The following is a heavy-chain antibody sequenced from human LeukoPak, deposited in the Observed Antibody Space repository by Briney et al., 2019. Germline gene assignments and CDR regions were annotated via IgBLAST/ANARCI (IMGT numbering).Heavy chain of an antibody. CDR2: ISSSSSYI. Sequence: GGSLRLSCAASGFTFSSYSMNWVRQAPGKGLEWVSSISSSSSYIYYADSVKGRFTISRDNAKNSLYLQTNSLRAEDTAVYYCARVSGSGWYAIDYWGQGTLVTVSS. J-gene: IGHJ4*02. CDR1: GFTFSSYS. D-gene: IGHD6-19*01. V-gene: IGHV3-21*01. CDR3: ARVSGSGWYAIDY.